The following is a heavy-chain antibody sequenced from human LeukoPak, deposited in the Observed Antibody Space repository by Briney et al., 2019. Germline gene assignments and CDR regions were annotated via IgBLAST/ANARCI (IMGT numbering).Heavy chain of an antibody. CDR3: ARGGRIAVAGTAQY. CDR2: IIPIFGTA. CDR1: GGTFSSYA. J-gene: IGHJ4*02. Sequence: ASVKVSCKASGGTFSSYAISWVRQAPGQGLEWMGGIIPIFGTANYAQKFQGRVTITADESTSTAYMELSSLRSDDTAVYYCARGGRIAVAGTAQYWGQGTLVTVSS. D-gene: IGHD6-19*01. V-gene: IGHV1-69*13.